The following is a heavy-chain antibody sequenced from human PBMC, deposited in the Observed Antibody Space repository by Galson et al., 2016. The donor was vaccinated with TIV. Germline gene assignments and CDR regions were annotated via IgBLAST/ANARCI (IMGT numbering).Heavy chain of an antibody. Sequence: SVKVSCKASGYIFNNFGVSWVRQAPGQGLEWMAWISVYNGNTNYARSLQGRVTLTTDTSTSTAYMELRSLRSDDTAVYYCARDTPSLLAAATMDYWGQGTLVTVSS. CDR3: ARDTPSLLAAATMDY. CDR2: ISVYNGNT. D-gene: IGHD6-25*01. J-gene: IGHJ4*02. CDR1: GYIFNNFG. V-gene: IGHV1-18*01.